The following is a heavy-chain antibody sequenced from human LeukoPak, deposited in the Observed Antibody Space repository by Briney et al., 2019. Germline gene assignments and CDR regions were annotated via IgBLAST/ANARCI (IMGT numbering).Heavy chain of an antibody. CDR2: IYNDGGT. J-gene: IGHJ4*02. CDR3: ATITPVWNVDY. Sequence: GGSLRLSCAASGFTVGSNYMSWVRQGPGKGLEWVALIYNDGGTHYTDSVKGRFTISRDTSRNTLFLQMNSLRAEDTAVYYCATITPVWNVDYWGQGTLVTVSS. D-gene: IGHD1-1*01. CDR1: GFTVGSNY. V-gene: IGHV3-53*05.